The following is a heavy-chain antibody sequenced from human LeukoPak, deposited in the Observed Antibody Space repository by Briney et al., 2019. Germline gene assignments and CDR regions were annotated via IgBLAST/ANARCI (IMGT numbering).Heavy chain of an antibody. J-gene: IGHJ4*02. CDR3: ARGSNWNFGY. D-gene: IGHD1-20*01. CDR1: GGSISSSNW. V-gene: IGHV4-4*02. Sequence: PSGTLSLTCAVSGGSISSSNWWSWVRQPPGKGLEWIGEIYHSGSTNYNPSLKSRVTISVDTSKNQFSLQLNSVTPEDTAVYYCARGSNWNFGYWGQGTLVTVSS. CDR2: IYHSGST.